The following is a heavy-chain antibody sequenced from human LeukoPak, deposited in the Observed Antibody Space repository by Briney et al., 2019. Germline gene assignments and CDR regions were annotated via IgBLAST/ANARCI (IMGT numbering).Heavy chain of an antibody. D-gene: IGHD3-22*01. J-gene: IGHJ4*02. CDR2: ISGAGYNT. CDR1: GYTFTNYA. CDR3: ARGSSGIDF. V-gene: IGHV3-23*01. Sequence: GGSLRHSCAGPGYTFTNYAMSWVRPAPGKGLEWVSAISGAGYNTYYADSVKGRFSISRDNSRNTLYLQMKSLSSEDTAVYYCARGSSGIDFWGQGTLVTVSS.